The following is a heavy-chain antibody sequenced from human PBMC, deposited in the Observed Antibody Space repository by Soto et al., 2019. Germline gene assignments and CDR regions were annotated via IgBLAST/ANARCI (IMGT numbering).Heavy chain of an antibody. D-gene: IGHD6-6*01. Sequence: GGSLRLSCTGSGFTFDDYAMHWVRQGPGKDLDYIAGISWSGVYTFYADSVKGRSTISRDNAKNSFSLQMNSLRTEDTAVYYCAKDEAARLPYFDYWGQGTLVTVSS. CDR3: AKDEAARLPYFDY. CDR1: GFTFDDYA. V-gene: IGHV3-9*01. CDR2: ISWSGVYT. J-gene: IGHJ4*02.